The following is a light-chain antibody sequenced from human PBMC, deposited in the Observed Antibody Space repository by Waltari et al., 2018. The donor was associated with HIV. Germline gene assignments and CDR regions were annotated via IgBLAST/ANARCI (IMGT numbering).Light chain of an antibody. Sequence: EIVMTQSPATLSVSPGERATLSCRASQSVSSNLAWYQQKPGQAPRLLVFGASTRATGIPARCRGSGSGTEFTLTISSLQSEDFAVYYCQQYNNWPPEITFGPGTKVDIK. CDR3: QQYNNWPPEIT. CDR1: QSVSSN. J-gene: IGKJ3*01. V-gene: IGKV3-15*01. CDR2: GAS.